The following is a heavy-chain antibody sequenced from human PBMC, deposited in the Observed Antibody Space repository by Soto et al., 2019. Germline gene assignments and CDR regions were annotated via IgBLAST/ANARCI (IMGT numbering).Heavy chain of an antibody. J-gene: IGHJ6*02. D-gene: IGHD2-2*01. Sequence: EVQLVESGGGLVKPGGSLRLSCAASGFTFSSYSMNWVRQAPGKGLEWVSSISSSSSYIYYADSVKGRFTISRDNAKNSLYLQMNSLRAEDTAVYYCAIDRGIVLVPADQSNYYYGMDVWGQGTTVTVS. CDR2: ISSSSSYI. V-gene: IGHV3-21*01. CDR1: GFTFSSYS. CDR3: AIDRGIVLVPADQSNYYYGMDV.